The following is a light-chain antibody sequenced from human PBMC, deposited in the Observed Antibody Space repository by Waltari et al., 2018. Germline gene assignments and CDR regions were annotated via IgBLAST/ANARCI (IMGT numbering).Light chain of an antibody. Sequence: HSALTQPASVSGSPGQSITIPRSGSSSDVGGYNYVSWYLQYPGQAPKLIIYDVSQRPSEISDRFSGSKSGSTASLTISGLQAEDEADYYCSSYTSSNTVVFGGGTKVTVL. J-gene: IGLJ2*01. CDR3: SSYTSSNTVV. CDR1: SSDVGGYNY. CDR2: DVS. V-gene: IGLV2-14*03.